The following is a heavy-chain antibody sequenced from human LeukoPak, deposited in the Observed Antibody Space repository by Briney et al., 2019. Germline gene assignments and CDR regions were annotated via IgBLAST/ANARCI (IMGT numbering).Heavy chain of an antibody. CDR1: GGSISSYY. CDR3: ARDQGSYDSSGYLYYYYMDV. J-gene: IGHJ6*03. CDR2: IYYSGST. V-gene: IGHV4-59*01. Sequence: PSETLSLTCTVSGGSISSYYWSWIRQPPGKGLEWIGYIYYSGSTNYNPSLKSRVTISVDTSKNQFSLKLSSVTAADAAVYYCARDQGSYDSSGYLYYYYMDVWGKGTTVTVSS. D-gene: IGHD3-22*01.